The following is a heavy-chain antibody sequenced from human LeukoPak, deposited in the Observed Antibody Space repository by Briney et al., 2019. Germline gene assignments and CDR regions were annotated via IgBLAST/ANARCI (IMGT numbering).Heavy chain of an antibody. CDR1: GFTFSSYA. CDR3: ARDEAAAAVGACDI. D-gene: IGHD6-13*01. CDR2: ISYDGSNK. Sequence: GGALRLSCAASGFTFSSYAMHWVRQAPGRGLEWVAVISYDGSNKYYADSVKGRLTISRDNSKNALYVQMNGLRAEHTPVYYCARDEAAAAVGACDIWGQGPRVTVSS. J-gene: IGHJ3*02. V-gene: IGHV3-30*04.